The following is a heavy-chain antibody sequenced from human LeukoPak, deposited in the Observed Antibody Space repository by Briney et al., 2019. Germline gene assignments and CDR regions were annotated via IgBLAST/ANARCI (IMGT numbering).Heavy chain of an antibody. CDR3: ARVSYDSSGYYSSLDY. J-gene: IGHJ4*02. V-gene: IGHV3-30*04. CDR1: GGTFSNYA. D-gene: IGHD3-22*01. CDR2: ISYDGSNK. Sequence: GASVKVSCKASGGTFSNYAMHWVRQAPGKGLEWVAVISYDGSNKYYADSVKGRFTISRDNSKNTLYLQMNSLRAEDTAVYYCARVSYDSSGYYSSLDYWGQGTLVTVSS.